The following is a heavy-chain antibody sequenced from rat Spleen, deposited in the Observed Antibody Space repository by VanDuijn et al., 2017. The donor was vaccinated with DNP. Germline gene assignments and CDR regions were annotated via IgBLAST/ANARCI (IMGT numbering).Heavy chain of an antibody. CDR3: AKGPNYGGYSDYFDY. Sequence: EVKLVESGGGLVQPGSSLKLSCVASGFNFNDYWMGWVRQAPGKGLEWIGEINKDSSIIKYSPSLKDKFTISRDNAQNTLYLQMNKLGSEDTAIYYCAKGPNYGGYSDYFDYWGQGVMVTVSS. CDR2: INKDSSII. D-gene: IGHD1-11*01. J-gene: IGHJ2*01. CDR1: GFNFNDYW. V-gene: IGHV4-2*01.